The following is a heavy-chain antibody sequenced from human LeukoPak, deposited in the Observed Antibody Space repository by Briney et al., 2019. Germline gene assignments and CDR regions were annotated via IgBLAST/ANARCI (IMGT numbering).Heavy chain of an antibody. D-gene: IGHD3-22*01. V-gene: IGHV4-34*01. J-gene: IGHJ3*02. CDR3: ARHIPLGWLHSEGGAFDI. CDR2: INHSGST. Sequence: SETLSLTCAVYGGSFSGYYWSWIRQPPGKGLEWIGEINHSGSTNYNPSLKSRVTISVDTSKNQFSLKLSSVTAADTAVYYCARHIPLGWLHSEGGAFDIWGQGTMVTVSS. CDR1: GGSFSGYY.